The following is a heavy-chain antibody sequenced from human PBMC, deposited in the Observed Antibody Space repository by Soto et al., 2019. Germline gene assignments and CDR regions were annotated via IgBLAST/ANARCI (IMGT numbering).Heavy chain of an antibody. Sequence: PGGSLRLSRAASGFTFSSYDMHWVRQATGKGLEWVSAIGAAGDTYYPGSVKGRFTISRENAKNSLYLQMNSLRAGDTAVYYCARGLGYYGSDSYYFDYWGQGTLVTVSS. D-gene: IGHD3-10*01. J-gene: IGHJ4*02. CDR3: ARGLGYYGSDSYYFDY. V-gene: IGHV3-13*01. CDR2: IGAAGDT. CDR1: GFTFSSYD.